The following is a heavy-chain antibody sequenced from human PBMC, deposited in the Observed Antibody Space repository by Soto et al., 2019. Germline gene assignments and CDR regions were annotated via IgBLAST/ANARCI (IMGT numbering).Heavy chain of an antibody. V-gene: IGHV3-30-3*01. CDR1: GFTFSSYA. D-gene: IGHD6-6*01. CDR2: ISYDGSNK. CDR3: ARDRIAARPLHYYGMDV. Sequence: GGSLRLSCAASGFTFSSYAMHWVRQAPGKGLEWVAVISYDGSNKYYADSVKGRFTISRDNSKNTLYLQMNSLRAEDTAVYYCARDRIAARPLHYYGMDVWGQGTTVTVSS. J-gene: IGHJ6*02.